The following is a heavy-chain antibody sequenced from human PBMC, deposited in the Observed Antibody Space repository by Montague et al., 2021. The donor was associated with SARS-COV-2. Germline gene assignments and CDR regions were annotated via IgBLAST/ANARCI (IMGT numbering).Heavy chain of an antibody. D-gene: IGHD6-6*01. V-gene: IGHV4-59*12. CDR2: IYDSGST. J-gene: IGHJ6*02. CDR1: GGSISSYY. CDR3: ARSGWEQHVRARYYYYYGMDV. Sequence: SETLSLTCTVSGGSISSYYWSWIRQPPGKGLEWIGYIYDSGSTNYKSSLKSRVTISVDTPKNQFSLKLSSVTAADTAVYYCARSGWEQHVRARYYYYYGMDVWGQGTTVTVSS.